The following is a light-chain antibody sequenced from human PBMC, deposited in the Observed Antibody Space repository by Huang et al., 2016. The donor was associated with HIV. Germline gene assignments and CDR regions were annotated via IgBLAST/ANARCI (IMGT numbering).Light chain of an antibody. Sequence: DIQMTQSPSSLSASVGDRVTITCRASQGLSNSLACDQQNSGKVPRLLIYAASTLQSGVPSRFSGSRSGRDYSRTIGSLQPEDVATYYCQKYDSAPLTFGGGTKVEI. V-gene: IGKV1-27*01. J-gene: IGKJ4*01. CDR2: AAS. CDR1: QGLSNS. CDR3: QKYDSAPLT.